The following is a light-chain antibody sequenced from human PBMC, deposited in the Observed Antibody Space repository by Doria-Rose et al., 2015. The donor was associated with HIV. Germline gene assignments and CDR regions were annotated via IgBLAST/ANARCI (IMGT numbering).Light chain of an antibody. CDR2: GTS. CDR1: QSITRY. V-gene: IGKV1-39*01. Sequence: SLSASVGDRVTITCRASQSITRYLNWYQQRPGKAPTLLIYGTSNLQSGVPSRFSGSGSGTDFTLTITSLQPEDFATYYCQQSYTNPRTFGQGTKVDI. CDR3: QQSYTNPRT. J-gene: IGKJ1*01.